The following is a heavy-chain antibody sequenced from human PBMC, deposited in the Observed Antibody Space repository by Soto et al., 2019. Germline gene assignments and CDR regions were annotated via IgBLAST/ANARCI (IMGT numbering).Heavy chain of an antibody. V-gene: IGHV1-2*02. J-gene: IGHJ5*02. CDR2: INPNSGGT. CDR3: AGGVLSGSYYNWFDP. Sequence: ASVKVSCKASGYTFTGYYMHWVRQAPGQGLEWMGWINPNSGGTDYAQKFQGRVTMTRDTSISTAYMELSRLRSDDTAVYYCAGGVLSGSYYNWFDPWGQGTPVTVSS. D-gene: IGHD1-26*01. CDR1: GYTFTGYY.